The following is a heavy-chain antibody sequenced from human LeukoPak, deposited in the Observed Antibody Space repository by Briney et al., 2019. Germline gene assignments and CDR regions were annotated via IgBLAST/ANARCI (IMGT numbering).Heavy chain of an antibody. CDR3: AKDHYYDSGPVGYFDL. V-gene: IGHV3-23*01. Sequence: PGGSLRLSCAASGFTFSSYAMSWVRQAPGKGLEWVSGTSGSGYGAYYADSVKGRFTISRDTSENTLYLQMNSLRAEDTAVYFCAKDHYYDSGPVGYFDLWGRAPWSLSPQ. CDR2: TSGSGYGA. D-gene: IGHD3-22*01. J-gene: IGHJ2*01. CDR1: GFTFSSYA.